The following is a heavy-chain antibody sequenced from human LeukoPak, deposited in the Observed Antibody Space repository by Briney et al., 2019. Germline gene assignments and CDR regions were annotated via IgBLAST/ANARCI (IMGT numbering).Heavy chain of an antibody. Sequence: GGSLRLSCVVSGFTFSDYNMNWFRQAPGKGLEWLSYISITSSTIYYADSVKGRFTVSRDNAKNSLNLQMNSLGAEDTAVYYCAREAAPWGQGTLVTVSS. J-gene: IGHJ4*02. D-gene: IGHD6-13*01. CDR3: AREAAP. CDR1: GFTFSDYN. V-gene: IGHV3-48*01. CDR2: ISITSSTI.